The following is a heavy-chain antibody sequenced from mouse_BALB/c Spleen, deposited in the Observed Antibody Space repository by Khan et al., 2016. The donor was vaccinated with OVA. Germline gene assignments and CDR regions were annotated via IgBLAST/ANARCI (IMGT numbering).Heavy chain of an antibody. Sequence: QVQLQQSGAELATPGASVKMSCKASGYTFINYWILWIKQRPGQGLEWIGYINPSTGYTEYTQNFNDKATLTADISSSTAYMQLSSLTSEDSAVYCWARRGLRWDFDDWGQGTTLTVSS. CDR3: ARRGLRWDFDD. V-gene: IGHV1-4*01. D-gene: IGHD1-1*01. J-gene: IGHJ2*01. CDR2: INPSTGYT. CDR1: GYTFINYW.